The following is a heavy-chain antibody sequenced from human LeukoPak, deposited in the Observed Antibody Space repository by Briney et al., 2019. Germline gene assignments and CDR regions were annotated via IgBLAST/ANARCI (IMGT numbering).Heavy chain of an antibody. CDR3: AKGDITSSSPDY. J-gene: IGHJ4*02. CDR2: ISYDGSNK. V-gene: IGHV3-30*18. D-gene: IGHD6-13*01. CDR1: GFAFSSYG. Sequence: PGRSLRLSCATSGFAFSSYGMHWVRQAPGKGLEWVAVISYDGSNKYYADSVKGRFTISRDNSKNTLYLQMNSLRAEDTAVYYCAKGDITSSSPDYWGQGTLVTVSS.